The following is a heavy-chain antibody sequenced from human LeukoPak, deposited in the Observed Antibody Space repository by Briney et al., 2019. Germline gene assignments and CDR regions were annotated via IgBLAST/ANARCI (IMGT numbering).Heavy chain of an antibody. V-gene: IGHV3-48*01. CDR2: ISSPTSNI. D-gene: IGHD5-18*01. Sequence: PGGSLRLYCAASGFSFSSYSFNWVRQAPGKGLEWISYISSPTSNIHYADSVKGRFTISRDNAKNSLFLQMNSLRVDDTAVYYCAREGREYSYDYWGQGTLVTVSS. CDR1: GFSFSSYS. CDR3: AREGREYSYDY. J-gene: IGHJ4*02.